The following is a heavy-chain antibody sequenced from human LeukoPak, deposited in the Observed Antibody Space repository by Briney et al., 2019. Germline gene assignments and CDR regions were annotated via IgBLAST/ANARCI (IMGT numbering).Heavy chain of an antibody. J-gene: IGHJ3*02. Sequence: ASVKVSCKAFGYTFTSNYMHWVRQAPGQGLEWMGWINPNSGGTNYAQKFQGRVTMTRDTSISTAYMELSSLRSEDTAVYYCARTTRLGYSYGRNRNRDAFDIWGQGTMVTVSS. D-gene: IGHD5-18*01. CDR3: ARTTRLGYSYGRNRNRDAFDI. CDR1: GYTFTSNY. CDR2: INPNSGGT. V-gene: IGHV1-2*02.